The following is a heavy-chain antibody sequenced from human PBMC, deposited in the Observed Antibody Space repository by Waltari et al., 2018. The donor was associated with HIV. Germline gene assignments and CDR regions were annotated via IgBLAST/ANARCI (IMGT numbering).Heavy chain of an antibody. J-gene: IGHJ4*02. V-gene: IGHV3-48*03. CDR3: AGNTVTAPFDY. Sequence: EVQLVESGGGLVQPGGSLRLSCAASGFTFSSYEMNWVRQAPGKGLEWVSYISSSGSTIYYADSVKGRFTISRDNAKNSLYLQMNSLRAEDTAVYYCAGNTVTAPFDYWGQGTLVTVSS. D-gene: IGHD4-17*01. CDR1: GFTFSSYE. CDR2: ISSSGSTI.